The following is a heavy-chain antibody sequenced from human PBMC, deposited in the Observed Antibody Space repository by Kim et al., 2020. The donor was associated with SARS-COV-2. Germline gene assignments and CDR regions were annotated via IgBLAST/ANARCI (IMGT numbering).Heavy chain of an antibody. CDR2: INHSGST. CDR3: ARTKRVRDHYYYYYGMDV. Sequence: SETLSLTCAVYGGSFSGYYWSWIRQPPGKGLEWIGEINHSGSTNYNPSLKSRVTISVDTSKNQFSLKLSSVTAADTAVYYCARTKRVRDHYYYYYGMDVWGQGTTVTVSS. CDR1: GGSFSGYY. D-gene: IGHD3-10*01. J-gene: IGHJ6*02. V-gene: IGHV4-34*01.